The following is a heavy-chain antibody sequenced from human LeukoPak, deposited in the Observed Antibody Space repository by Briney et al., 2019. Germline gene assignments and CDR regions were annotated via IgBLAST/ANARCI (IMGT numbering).Heavy chain of an antibody. V-gene: IGHV3-9*01. CDR3: AKASDVDIVAHFDY. J-gene: IGHJ4*02. CDR2: ISWNSGSI. Sequence: QPGGSLRLSCAASGFTFDDYAMHWVRQAPGKGLEWVSGISWNSGSIGYADSVKGRFTISRDNAKNSLYLQMNSLRAEDTALYYCAKASDVDIVAHFDYWGQGTLVTVSS. D-gene: IGHD5-12*01. CDR1: GFTFDDYA.